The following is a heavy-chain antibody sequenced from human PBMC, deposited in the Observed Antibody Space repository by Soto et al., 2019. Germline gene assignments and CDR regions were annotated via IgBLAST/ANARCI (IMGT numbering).Heavy chain of an antibody. D-gene: IGHD2-2*01. Sequence: GASVKVSCKASGYTFTSYAMHWVRQAPGQRLEWMGWTNAGNGNTKYSQKFQGRVTITRDTSASTAYMELSSLRSEDTAVYYCARSKVVVVPAAPLDVWGQGTTVTVSS. CDR3: ARSKVVVVPAAPLDV. CDR2: TNAGNGNT. CDR1: GYTFTSYA. J-gene: IGHJ6*02. V-gene: IGHV1-3*01.